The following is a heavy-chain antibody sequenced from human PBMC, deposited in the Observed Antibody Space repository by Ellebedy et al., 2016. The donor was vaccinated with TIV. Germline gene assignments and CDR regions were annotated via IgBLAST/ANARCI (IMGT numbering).Heavy chain of an antibody. D-gene: IGHD3-16*02. CDR2: INHSGST. CDR1: GGSFSGYY. J-gene: IGHJ4*02. V-gene: IGHV4-34*01. CDR3: ARSGNVWGSYRAFDY. Sequence: SETLSLTXAVYGGSFSGYYWSWIRQPPGKGLEWIGEINHSGSTNYNPSLKSRVTISVDTSKNQFSLKLSSVTAADTAVYYCARSGNVWGSYRAFDYWGQGTLVTVSS.